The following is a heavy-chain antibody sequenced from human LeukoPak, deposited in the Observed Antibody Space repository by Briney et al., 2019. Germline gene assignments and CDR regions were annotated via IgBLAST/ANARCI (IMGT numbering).Heavy chain of an antibody. D-gene: IGHD5-12*01. CDR1: GGSISSGSYY. J-gene: IGHJ4*02. Sequence: LETLSLTCTVSGGSISSGSYYWSWIRQPPGKGLEWIGYIYYSGSTNYNPSLKSRVTISVDTSKNQFSLKLSSVTAADTAVYYCARGKWLLGALGYWGQGTLVTVSS. CDR3: ARGKWLLGALGY. CDR2: IYYSGST. V-gene: IGHV4-61*01.